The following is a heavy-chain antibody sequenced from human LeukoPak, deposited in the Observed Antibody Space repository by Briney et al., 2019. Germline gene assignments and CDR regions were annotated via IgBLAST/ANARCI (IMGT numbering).Heavy chain of an antibody. Sequence: PSETLSLTCTVSGGSISRHYWSWIRQPPGKGLEWLGYIYYSGSTNYNPSLKSRVTISVDTSKNQFSLKLSSVTAADTAVYYCARGSYYYGSGRMDVWGKGTTVTVSS. D-gene: IGHD3-10*01. V-gene: IGHV4-59*11. J-gene: IGHJ6*04. CDR3: ARGSYYYGSGRMDV. CDR1: GGSISRHY. CDR2: IYYSGST.